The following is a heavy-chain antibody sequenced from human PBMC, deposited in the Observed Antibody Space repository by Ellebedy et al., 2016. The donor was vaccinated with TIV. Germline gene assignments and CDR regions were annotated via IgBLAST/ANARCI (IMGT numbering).Heavy chain of an antibody. D-gene: IGHD5-24*01. CDR1: GFTFSNSG. J-gene: IGHJ4*02. Sequence: GESLKISCATSGFTFSNSGMNWVRQVPGKGLEWISYITGGSTDIYYADSVKGRFTISRDNAKNSLYLQMNSLRAKDTAVYYCTRDRWPQYADCWGQGTLVTVSS. CDR3: TRDRWPQYADC. CDR2: ITGGSTDI. V-gene: IGHV3-21*05.